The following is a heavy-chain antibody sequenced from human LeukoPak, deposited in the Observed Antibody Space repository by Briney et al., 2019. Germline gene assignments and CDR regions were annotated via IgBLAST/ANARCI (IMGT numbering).Heavy chain of an antibody. D-gene: IGHD3-10*01. J-gene: IGHJ4*02. V-gene: IGHV5-51*01. CDR2: IYPGDSDI. CDR3: ARHLNYYYGSGSYYIDY. CDR1: GYSFTSYW. Sequence: GESLKISCKGSGYSFTSYWIGWVRQMPGKGLEWMGIIYPGDSDIRYSPSFQGQVTMSVDKSISTAYLQWSSLKASDTAMYYCARHLNYYYGSGSYYIDYWGQGTLVTVSS.